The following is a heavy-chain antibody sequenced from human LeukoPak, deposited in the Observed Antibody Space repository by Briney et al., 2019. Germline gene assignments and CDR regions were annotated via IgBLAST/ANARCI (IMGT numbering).Heavy chain of an antibody. CDR3: ARAINVGAFAFDI. D-gene: IGHD1-26*01. V-gene: IGHV4-61*01. Sequence: SETLSLTCTVSGGSLSSGTYYWSWIRQPPGKGLEWIGYIYYSGSTKYNPSLKSRVTITVDTSKNQFSLKLSSVTAADTAVYYCARAINVGAFAFDIWGQGTLVTVSS. CDR1: GGSLSSGTYY. J-gene: IGHJ4*02. CDR2: IYYSGST.